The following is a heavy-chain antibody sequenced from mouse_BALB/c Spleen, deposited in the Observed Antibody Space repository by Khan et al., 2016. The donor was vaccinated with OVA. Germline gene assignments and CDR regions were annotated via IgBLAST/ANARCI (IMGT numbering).Heavy chain of an antibody. J-gene: IGHJ2*01. CDR1: GFSLTSYG. CDR3: ARNRESDYFDY. Sequence: VQLKELGPGLVAPSQSLSITCTVSGFSLTSYGIHWVRQPPGKGLEWLGIIWAGGSTNYNSAPMSRLSISKDNSRSQVFLKMNSLQTDDTAMYFCARNRESDYFDYWGEGTTLTVSS. CDR2: IWAGGST. V-gene: IGHV2-9*02.